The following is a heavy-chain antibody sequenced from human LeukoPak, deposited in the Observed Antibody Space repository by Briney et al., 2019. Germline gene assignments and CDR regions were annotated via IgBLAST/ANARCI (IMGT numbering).Heavy chain of an antibody. Sequence: SETLSLTCTVSGGSISSYYWSWIRQPPGKGLEWIGYIYYSGSTNYDPSLKSRVTISVDTSKNQFSLKLSSVTAADTAVYYCARVREVLSYYDSSGYFVEYWGQGTPVTVSS. J-gene: IGHJ4*02. D-gene: IGHD3-22*01. CDR3: ARVREVLSYYDSSGYFVEY. CDR2: IYYSGST. CDR1: GGSISSYY. V-gene: IGHV4-59*01.